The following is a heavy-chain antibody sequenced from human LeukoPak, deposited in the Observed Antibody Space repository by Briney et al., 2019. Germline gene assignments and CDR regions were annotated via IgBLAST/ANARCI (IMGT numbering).Heavy chain of an antibody. V-gene: IGHV4-59*01. CDR2: IYYSGST. D-gene: IGHD6-13*01. CDR1: GGSISSYY. Sequence: SETLSLTCTVSGGSISSYYWSWIRQPPGKGLEWIGYIYYSGSTNYNPSLKSRVTISVDTSKNQFSLKLSSVTAADTAVYYCARDRIAATSNWFDPWGQGTLVTVSS. CDR3: ARDRIAATSNWFDP. J-gene: IGHJ5*02.